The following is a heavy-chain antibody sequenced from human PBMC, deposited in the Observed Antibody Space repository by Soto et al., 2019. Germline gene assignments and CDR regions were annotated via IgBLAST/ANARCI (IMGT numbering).Heavy chain of an antibody. CDR3: ARGSNYDLWSGYYNWFDP. Sequence: GASVKVSCKASGYTFTSYGISWVRQAPGQGLEWMGWISAYNGNTNYAQKLQGRVTMTTDTSTSTAYMELRSLRSDDTPVYYCARGSNYDLWSGYYNWFDPWGQGTLVTVSS. D-gene: IGHD3-3*01. CDR2: ISAYNGNT. V-gene: IGHV1-18*01. J-gene: IGHJ5*01. CDR1: GYTFTSYG.